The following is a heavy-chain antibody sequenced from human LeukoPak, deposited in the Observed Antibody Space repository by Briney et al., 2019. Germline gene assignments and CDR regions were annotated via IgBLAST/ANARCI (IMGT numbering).Heavy chain of an antibody. D-gene: IGHD3-22*01. CDR1: GYTLTELS. J-gene: IGHJ6*02. CDR2: FDPEDGET. Sequence: AASVKVSCRVSGYTLTELSMHWVRQAPGKGLEWMGGFDPEDGETIYAQKFQGRVTMTEDTSTDTAYMELSSLRSEDTAVYYCATEGDYDNPYGMDVWGQGTTVTVSS. V-gene: IGHV1-24*01. CDR3: ATEGDYDNPYGMDV.